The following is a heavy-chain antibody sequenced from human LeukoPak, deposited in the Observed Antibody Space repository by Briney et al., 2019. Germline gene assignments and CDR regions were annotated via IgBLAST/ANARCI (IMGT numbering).Heavy chain of an antibody. Sequence: PGGPLRLSCAASGFTFSSYAMSWVRQAPGKGLEWVSAISGSGGSTYYADSVKGRFTISRDNSKNTLYLQMNSLRAEDTAVYYCAKYRARFYYFDYWGQGTLVTVSS. V-gene: IGHV3-23*01. D-gene: IGHD6-6*01. CDR1: GFTFSSYA. J-gene: IGHJ4*02. CDR3: AKYRARFYYFDY. CDR2: ISGSGGST.